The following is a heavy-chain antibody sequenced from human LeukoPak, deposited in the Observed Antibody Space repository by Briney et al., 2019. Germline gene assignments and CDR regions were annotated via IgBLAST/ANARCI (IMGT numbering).Heavy chain of an antibody. CDR1: GGSFSGYS. CDR3: ARGVNSPGITMIVVVIKGAYFDY. Sequence: SETLSLTCAVYGGSFSGYSWSWIRQPPGKGLEWIGEINHSGSTNYNPSLKSRVTISVDTSKNQFSLKLSSVTAADTAVYYCARGVNSPGITMIVVVIKGAYFDYWGQGTLVTVSS. J-gene: IGHJ4*02. D-gene: IGHD3-22*01. V-gene: IGHV4-34*01. CDR2: INHSGST.